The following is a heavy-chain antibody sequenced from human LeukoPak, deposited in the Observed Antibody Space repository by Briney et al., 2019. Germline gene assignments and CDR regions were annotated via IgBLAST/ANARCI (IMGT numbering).Heavy chain of an antibody. V-gene: IGHV3-33*01. J-gene: IGHJ4*02. CDR3: AREYYDSSDYPRQHYFDY. D-gene: IGHD3-22*01. Sequence: PGGSLRLSCAASGFTFITYGMHWVRQAPGKGLEWVALIWYDGSYKYYADSVKGRFTISRDNSKNTLYLQMNSLGAEDTAVYYCAREYYDSSDYPRQHYFDYWGQGTLVTVSS. CDR1: GFTFITYG. CDR2: IWYDGSYK.